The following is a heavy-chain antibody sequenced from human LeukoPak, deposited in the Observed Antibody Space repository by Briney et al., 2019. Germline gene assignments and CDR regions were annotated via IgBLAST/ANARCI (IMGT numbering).Heavy chain of an antibody. CDR3: ATDSGYSRKARFDP. D-gene: IGHD6-13*01. V-gene: IGHV3-33*01. CDR2: IWYDGSYE. CDR1: GFIFRSYG. Sequence: QPGGSLRLSCVASGFIFRSYGMHWVRQAPGKGLEWVAVIWYDGSYEYYADSVKGRFTISRDNSNNTLFLQMNSLRVEDTAVYYCATDSGYSRKARFDPWGQGTLVTVSS. J-gene: IGHJ5*02.